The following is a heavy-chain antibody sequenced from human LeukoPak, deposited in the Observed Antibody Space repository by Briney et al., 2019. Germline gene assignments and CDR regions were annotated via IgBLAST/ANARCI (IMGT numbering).Heavy chain of an antibody. D-gene: IGHD3-3*01. Sequence: GGSLRLSCAASGFTFSSYSMNWVRQAPGKGLEWVSSISSSSSYIYYADSVKGRFTTSRDNAKNSLYLQMNSLRAEDTAVYYCARDAKIVNYDFWSGYPQTTYYYYYYMDVWGKGTTVTVSS. CDR1: GFTFSSYS. CDR3: ARDAKIVNYDFWSGYPQTTYYYYYYMDV. CDR2: ISSSSSYI. V-gene: IGHV3-21*01. J-gene: IGHJ6*03.